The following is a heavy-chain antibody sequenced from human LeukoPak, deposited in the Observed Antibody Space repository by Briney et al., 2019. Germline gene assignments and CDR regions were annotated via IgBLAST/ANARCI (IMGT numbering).Heavy chain of an antibody. V-gene: IGHV3-53*01. J-gene: IGHJ4*02. CDR2: ICSGGSI. D-gene: IGHD3-22*01. CDR1: GFTVSNNY. CDR3: ARDFLRSSGYY. Sequence: GGPLRLSCAASGFTVSNNYMSWVRQAPGKGLEWVSVICSGGSIYYADSVKGRFTISRDNSKNTLYLQMNSLRAEDTAVYYCARDFLRSSGYYWGQGTLVTVSS.